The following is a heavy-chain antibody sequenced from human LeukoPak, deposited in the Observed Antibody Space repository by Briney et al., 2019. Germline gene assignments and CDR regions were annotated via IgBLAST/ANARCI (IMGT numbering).Heavy chain of an antibody. Sequence: AGGSLRLSCAASEFTFSSYEMNWVRQAPGKGLEWVSYISRGGNTIYYADSVKGRFTISRDNAKSSLFLQMDSLRAEDTAVYYCARDGASSGSLNDAFDFWGQGTMVTLSS. CDR2: ISRGGNTI. CDR1: EFTFSSYE. D-gene: IGHD1-26*01. J-gene: IGHJ3*01. V-gene: IGHV3-48*03. CDR3: ARDGASSGSLNDAFDF.